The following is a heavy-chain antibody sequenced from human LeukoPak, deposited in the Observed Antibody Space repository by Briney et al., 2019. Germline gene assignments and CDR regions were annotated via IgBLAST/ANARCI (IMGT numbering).Heavy chain of an antibody. CDR1: GGSISSYY. CDR2: IYYSGST. V-gene: IGHV4-59*08. J-gene: IGHJ3*02. Sequence: SETLSLTCTVSGGSISSYYWSWIRQPPGKGPEWIGYIYYSGSTNYNPSLKSRVTISVDTSKNQFSLKLSSVTAADTAVYYCARHAFDWQSSSWYGDAFDIWGQGTMVTVSS. CDR3: ARHAFDWQSSSWYGDAFDI. D-gene: IGHD6-13*01.